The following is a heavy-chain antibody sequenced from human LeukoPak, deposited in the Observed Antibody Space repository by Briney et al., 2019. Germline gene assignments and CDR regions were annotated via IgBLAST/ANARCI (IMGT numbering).Heavy chain of an antibody. D-gene: IGHD3-10*01. J-gene: IGHJ4*02. V-gene: IGHV3-21*01. CDR3: ARGLLWFGELSPWDY. CDR2: ISSSSSYI. CDR1: GFPFSRYR. Sequence: SGGPLRLSCAASGFPFSRYRKMWVRQAPGEGLEGVSSISSSSSYIYYADSVKGRFTIPRDNAKNSLYLQMNSLRAEDTAVYYCARGLLWFGELSPWDYWGQGTLVTVSS.